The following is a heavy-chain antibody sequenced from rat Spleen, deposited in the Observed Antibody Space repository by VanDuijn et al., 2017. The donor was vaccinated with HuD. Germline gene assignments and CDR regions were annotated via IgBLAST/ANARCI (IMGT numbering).Heavy chain of an antibody. CDR1: GFTFSDYY. CDR2: ISYDGSST. V-gene: IGHV5-29*01. D-gene: IGHD1-9*01. CDR3: ARHTMGITPYFDY. Sequence: EVQLVESDGGLVQPGRSLKLSCAASGFTFSDYYMAWVRQAPTKGLEWVATISYDGSSTYYRDSVKGRFTISRDNAKSTLYLQMDSLRSEDTATYYCARHTMGITPYFDYWGQGVMVTVSS. J-gene: IGHJ2*01.